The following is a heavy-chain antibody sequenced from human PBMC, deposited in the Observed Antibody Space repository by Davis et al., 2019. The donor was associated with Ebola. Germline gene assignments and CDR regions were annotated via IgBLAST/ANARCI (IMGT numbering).Heavy chain of an antibody. Sequence: PGGSLRLSCQGSGYSFTSYWIGWVRQTPGKGLEWMGTIYPGDSDTRYSPSFEGQVTMSVEQSTNTAYLQWSSLKASDTAVYYCARAGSQLWSHIPFDFWGQGTLVTVSS. CDR2: IYPGDSDT. D-gene: IGHD5-18*01. CDR1: GYSFTSYW. CDR3: ARAGSQLWSHIPFDF. J-gene: IGHJ4*02. V-gene: IGHV5-51*01.